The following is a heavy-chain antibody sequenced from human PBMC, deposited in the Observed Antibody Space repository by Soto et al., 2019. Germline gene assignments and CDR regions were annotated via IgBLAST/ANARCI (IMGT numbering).Heavy chain of an antibody. CDR2: IYYNGNT. CDR3: AGCSLLLIPVPGFDP. D-gene: IGHD2-15*01. Sequence: PSETLSLTCTVSGGSISSGGYYWSWIRQHPGRGLEWIGYIYYNGNTSYNPSLKSRATVSVDPSKNQFSLNVRSVTAADTAVYYCAGCSLLLIPVPGFDPWCHGTLVTVSS. CDR1: GGSISSGGYY. V-gene: IGHV4-31*03. J-gene: IGHJ5*02.